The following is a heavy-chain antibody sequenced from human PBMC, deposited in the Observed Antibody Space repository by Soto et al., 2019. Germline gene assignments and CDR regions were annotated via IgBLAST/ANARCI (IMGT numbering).Heavy chain of an antibody. V-gene: IGHV1-69*04. J-gene: IGHJ4*02. CDR3: ARDRGGGGENY. CDR1: GGTFSSYP. D-gene: IGHD3-10*01. CDR2: IIPILGIA. Sequence: QVQLVQSGAEVKKPGSSVKVSCKASGGTFSSYPISWVRQAPGQGLEWMGRIIPILGIANYAQKFQGRVTITADKSTSTAYMELSSLRSEDTAVYYCARDRGGGGENYWGQGTLVTVSS.